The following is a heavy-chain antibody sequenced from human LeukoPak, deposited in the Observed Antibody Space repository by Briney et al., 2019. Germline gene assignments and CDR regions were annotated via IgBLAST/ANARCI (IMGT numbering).Heavy chain of an antibody. CDR1: GYTLSDYF. CDR3: ATGRVIVVNY. J-gene: IGHJ4*02. Sequence: ASVKVSCKASGYTLSDYFMHWVQQAPGKGLVWMGRVDPEDGKTKYAEKFQGRVTITADTSTDTVYMELSGLTSADTAVYYCATGRVIVVNYWGQGTLVTVSS. V-gene: IGHV1-69-2*01. CDR2: VDPEDGKT. D-gene: IGHD2/OR15-2a*01.